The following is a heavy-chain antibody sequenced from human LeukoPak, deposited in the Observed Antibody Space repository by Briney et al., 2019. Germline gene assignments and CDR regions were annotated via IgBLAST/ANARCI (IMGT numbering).Heavy chain of an antibody. CDR3: ASQSYARFDP. V-gene: IGHV3-7*01. J-gene: IGHJ5*02. D-gene: IGHD3-16*01. Sequence: PGGSLRLSCAASGFTFSSHWMSWVRQAPGKGLEGVGNIKADGSEAYHVDSVKGGFTISRDNARNSLFLQMNSLRVEDTAVYYCASQSYARFDPWGQGTLVTVSS. CDR2: IKADGSEA. CDR1: GFTFSSHW.